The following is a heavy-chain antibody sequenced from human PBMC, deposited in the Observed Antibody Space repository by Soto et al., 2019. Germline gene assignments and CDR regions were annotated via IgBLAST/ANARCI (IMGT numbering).Heavy chain of an antibody. V-gene: IGHV4-59*08. CDR3: ARSTLGSGSYALDV. CDR1: GGSLSSYY. Sequence: QVQLQESGPGLVKPSETLSLTCTVSGGSLSSYYWSWIRQPPGKGLEWIGYIYYSGSSKYNSSLKSRVTISVDTSKNQFSLKLSSVTAADTAVYYCARSTLGSGSYALDVWGQGTTVTVSS. J-gene: IGHJ6*02. D-gene: IGHD3-10*01. CDR2: IYYSGSS.